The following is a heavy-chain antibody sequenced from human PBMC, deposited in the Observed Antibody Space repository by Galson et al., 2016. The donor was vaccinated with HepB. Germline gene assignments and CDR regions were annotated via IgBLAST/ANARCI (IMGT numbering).Heavy chain of an antibody. D-gene: IGHD3-3*01. CDR1: GYTFSSYY. V-gene: IGHV1-46*01. J-gene: IGHJ3*02. CDR2: INPSGGST. Sequence: SVKVSCKASGYTFSSYYMYWVRQAPGQGLEWMGIINPSGGSTSHAQKFQGRVTMTRDTSTSTVYMELSSLRSEDTAVYYCARGVPDYVFWSGYPPPGAFDIWGQGTMVTVSS. CDR3: ARGVPDYVFWSGYPPPGAFDI.